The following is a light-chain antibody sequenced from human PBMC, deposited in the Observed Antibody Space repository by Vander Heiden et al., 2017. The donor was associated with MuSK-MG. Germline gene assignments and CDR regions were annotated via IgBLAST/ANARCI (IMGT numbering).Light chain of an antibody. CDR2: GAA. J-gene: IGKJ2*01. CDR1: QSVYSN. CDR3: QQYQDRPPYT. V-gene: IGKV3-15*01. Sequence: EIVMTQSPATLSVSTGERVTLACRASQSVYSNLAWYQQKPGQAPRLLIYGAATTAPGIPARFSGSGSGTEFTLTINTLQSEDFAVYYCQQYQDRPPYTFGPGTKL.